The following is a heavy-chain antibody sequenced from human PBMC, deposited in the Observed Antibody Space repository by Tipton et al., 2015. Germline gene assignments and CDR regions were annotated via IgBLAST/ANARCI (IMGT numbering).Heavy chain of an antibody. CDR2: IYHSGDT. D-gene: IGHD3-9*01. V-gene: IGHV4-4*01. CDR3: ARDGRYDILTGHSHQYGMDV. CDR1: GGSISSINW. J-gene: IGHJ6*02. Sequence: TLSLICAVSGGSISSINWWSWVRQAPGKGLEWIGEIYHSGDTNNNPSLASRVTMSVDNSNNQFSPRLTSVTAADTAVYFCARDGRYDILTGHSHQYGMDVWGQGTTVTVSS.